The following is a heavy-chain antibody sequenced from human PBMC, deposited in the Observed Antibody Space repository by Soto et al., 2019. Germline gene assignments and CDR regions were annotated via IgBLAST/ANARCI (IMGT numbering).Heavy chain of an antibody. CDR3: AKDAWASGCLPYYYYGMDV. D-gene: IGHD3-22*01. CDR1: GFTFSSYG. V-gene: IGHV3-30*18. Sequence: QVQLVESGGGVVQPGRSLRLSCAASGFTFSSYGMHWVRQAPGKGLEWVAVISYDGSNKYYADSVKGRFTISRDNTKNTLYLQMNSLRAEDTAVYYCAKDAWASGCLPYYYYGMDVWGQGTTVTVSS. CDR2: ISYDGSNK. J-gene: IGHJ6*02.